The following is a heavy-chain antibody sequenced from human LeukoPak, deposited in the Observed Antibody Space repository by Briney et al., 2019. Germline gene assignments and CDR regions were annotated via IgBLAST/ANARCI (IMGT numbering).Heavy chain of an antibody. D-gene: IGHD5-24*01. V-gene: IGHV3-11*04. CDR3: ARDSAWEWLPDYYFDY. CDR2: ISSSGSTI. CDR1: GFTFSDYY. Sequence: PGGSLRLSCAASGFTFSDYYMSWIRQAPGKGLEWVSYISSSGSTIYYADSVKGRFTISRDNAKNSLYLQMNSLRAEDTAVYYCARDSAWEWLPDYYFDYWGQGTLVTVSS. J-gene: IGHJ4*02.